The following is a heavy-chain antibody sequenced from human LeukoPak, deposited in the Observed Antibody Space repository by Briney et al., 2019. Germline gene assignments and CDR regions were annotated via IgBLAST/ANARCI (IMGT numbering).Heavy chain of an antibody. J-gene: IGHJ5*02. CDR3: ARGAGSSSWSETNWFDP. V-gene: IGHV3-53*01. CDR2: IYSGGST. CDR1: GFTVSSNY. D-gene: IGHD6-13*01. Sequence: PGGSLRLSCAASGFTVSSNYMSWVRQAPGKGLEWVSVIYSGGSTYYADSVKGRFTISRDNSKNTLYLQMNSLRAEDTAVYYCARGAGSSSWSETNWFDPRGQGTLVTVSS.